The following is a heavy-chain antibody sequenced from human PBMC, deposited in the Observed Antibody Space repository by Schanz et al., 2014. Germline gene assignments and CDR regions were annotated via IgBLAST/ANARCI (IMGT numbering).Heavy chain of an antibody. CDR3: ARAFGGYDPAGALAY. J-gene: IGHJ4*02. V-gene: IGHV1-2*04. D-gene: IGHD5-12*01. CDR1: GGTFSSFG. Sequence: VQLEQSGAEVKKPGSSVKVSCKASGGTFSSFGINWVRQAPGQGLEWMGWINPNSGTTNYAQKFQGWVTMTRDTSISTAYMELSRLKSDDTAVYYCARAFGGYDPAGALAYWGQGTLVTVSS. CDR2: INPNSGTT.